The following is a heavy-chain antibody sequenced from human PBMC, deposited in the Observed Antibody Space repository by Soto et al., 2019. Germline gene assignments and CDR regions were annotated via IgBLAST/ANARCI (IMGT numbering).Heavy chain of an antibody. J-gene: IGHJ6*02. Sequence: GGSLRLSCAASGFTFSSYAMHWVRQAPGKGLEWVAVISYDGSNKYYADSVKGRFTISRDNSKNTLYLQMNSLRAEDTAVYYCARDREGNWNYGPAIFYYYYGRDVWGQGTTVTVSS. CDR3: ARDREGNWNYGPAIFYYYYGRDV. CDR2: ISYDGSNK. D-gene: IGHD1-7*01. V-gene: IGHV3-30-3*01. CDR1: GFTFSSYA.